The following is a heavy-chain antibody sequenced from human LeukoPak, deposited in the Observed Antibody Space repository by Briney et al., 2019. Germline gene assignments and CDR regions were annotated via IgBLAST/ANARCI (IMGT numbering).Heavy chain of an antibody. J-gene: IGHJ4*02. CDR2: IYYSGST. CDR3: ARTLVYYGSGSYYNQYFDY. V-gene: IGHV4-59*01. Sequence: SETLSLTCTVSGGSISSYYWSWIRQPPGKGLEWIGYIYYSGSTNYNPSLKSRVTISVDTSKNQFSLKLSSVTAADTAVYYCARTLVYYGSGSYYNQYFDYRGQGTLVTVSS. D-gene: IGHD3-10*01. CDR1: GGSISSYY.